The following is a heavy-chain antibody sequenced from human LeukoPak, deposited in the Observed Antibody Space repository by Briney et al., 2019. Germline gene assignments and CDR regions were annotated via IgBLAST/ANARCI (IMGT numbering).Heavy chain of an antibody. Sequence: KPSETLSLTCAVSGGSISSGGYSWSWLRQPPGKGLEWIGSIYYSGSTYYNPSLKSRVTISVDTSKNQFSLKLSSVTAADTAVYYCATRLRYSTFDPWGQGTLVTVSS. CDR2: IYYSGST. D-gene: IGHD3-9*01. CDR1: GGSISSGGYS. J-gene: IGHJ5*02. V-gene: IGHV4-39*01. CDR3: ATRLRYSTFDP.